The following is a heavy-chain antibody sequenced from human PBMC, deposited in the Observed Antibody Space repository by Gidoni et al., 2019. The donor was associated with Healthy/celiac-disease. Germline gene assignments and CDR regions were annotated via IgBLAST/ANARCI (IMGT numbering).Heavy chain of an antibody. CDR3: ASRLSGWSGYYFDY. Sequence: WGAGLLKPSETLSLTCAVYGGSFSGYYWSWIRQPPGKGLEWIGEINHSGSTNYNPSLKSRVTISVDTSKNQFSLKLSSVTAADTAVYYCASRLSGWSGYYFDYWGQGTLVTVSS. CDR1: GGSFSGYY. CDR2: INHSGST. V-gene: IGHV4-34*01. D-gene: IGHD3-3*01. J-gene: IGHJ4*02.